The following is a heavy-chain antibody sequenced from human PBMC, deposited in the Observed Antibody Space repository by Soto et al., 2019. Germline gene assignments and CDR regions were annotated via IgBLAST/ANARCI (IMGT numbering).Heavy chain of an antibody. V-gene: IGHV4-39*01. CDR2: IYYSGST. CDR3: ARQGRYCSGGSCYLYYFDY. D-gene: IGHD2-15*01. J-gene: IGHJ4*02. CDR1: GGSISSSSYY. Sequence: SETLSLTCTVSGGSISSSSYYWGWIRQPPGKGLEWIGSIYYSGSTYYNPSLKSRVTISVDTSKNQFSLKLSSVTAADTAVYYCARQGRYCSGGSCYLYYFDYWGQGTLVTVSS.